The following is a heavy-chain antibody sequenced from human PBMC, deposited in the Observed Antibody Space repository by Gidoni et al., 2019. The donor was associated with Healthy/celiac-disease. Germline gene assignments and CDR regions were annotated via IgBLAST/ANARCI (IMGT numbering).Heavy chain of an antibody. J-gene: IGHJ4*02. Sequence: QVQLQESGPGLVKPSGTLSLTCTVSGYSISSGYYWGWTRQPPGKGLEAVGSIYHGGGTYYNPSLKSRVTISVDTSKNQFSLKLSSVTAADTAVYYCARKSGSYGGYYFDYWGQGTLVTVSS. CDR1: GYSISSGYY. D-gene: IGHD1-26*01. V-gene: IGHV4-38-2*02. CDR2: IYHGGGT. CDR3: ARKSGSYGGYYFDY.